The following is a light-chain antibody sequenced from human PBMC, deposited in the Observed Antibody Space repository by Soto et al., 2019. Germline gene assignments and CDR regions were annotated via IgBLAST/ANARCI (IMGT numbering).Light chain of an antibody. CDR1: RSISNY. J-gene: IGKJ4*01. V-gene: IGKV1-39*01. Sequence: DIPMTQSPSSLSAAVGDRVTIACRASRSISNYLNWYKQKPGEAPQLLIYHASNLQSGVPPRFSGSGSETDFTLTISSLQPEDFATYYCQQSYTSPPVTFGGGTKVEIK. CDR2: HAS. CDR3: QQSYTSPPVT.